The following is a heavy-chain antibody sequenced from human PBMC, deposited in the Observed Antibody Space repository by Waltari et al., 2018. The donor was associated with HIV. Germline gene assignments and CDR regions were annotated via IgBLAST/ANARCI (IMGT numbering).Heavy chain of an antibody. CDR1: GGSISSGDCY. J-gene: IGHJ4*02. V-gene: IGHV4-30-4*01. CDR3: ARYPKSRYYFDY. Sequence: QVQLQESGPGLVKPSQTLSLTCTVSGGSISSGDCYWSWIRQPPGKGLEWIGYIYYSGSNYYNPSLKSRVTISVDTSKNQFSLKLSSVTAADTAVYYCARYPKSRYYFDYWGQGTLVTVSS. CDR2: IYYSGSN.